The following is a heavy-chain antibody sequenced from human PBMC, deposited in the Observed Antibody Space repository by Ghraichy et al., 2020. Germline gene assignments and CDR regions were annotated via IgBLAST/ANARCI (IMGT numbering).Heavy chain of an antibody. CDR3: ARGGGIYCSSTSCQYYYGMDV. V-gene: IGHV3-33*01. J-gene: IGHJ6*02. D-gene: IGHD2-2*01. Sequence: GGSLRLSCAASGFTFSSYGMHWVRQPPGKGLEWVAVIWYDGSNKYYADSVKGRSTISRDTSKNTPCLQMNSLRAEDTAVYYCARGGGIYCSSTSCQYYYGMDVGGQGTTVTVSS. CDR1: GFTFSSYG. CDR2: IWYDGSNK.